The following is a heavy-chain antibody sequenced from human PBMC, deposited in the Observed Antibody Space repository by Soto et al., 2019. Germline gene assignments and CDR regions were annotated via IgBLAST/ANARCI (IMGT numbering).Heavy chain of an antibody. V-gene: IGHV4-34*01. CDR2: INHSGST. CDR1: GGSFSGYY. J-gene: IGHJ4*02. D-gene: IGHD5-18*01. CDR3: ARADTAMVDY. Sequence: SETLSLTCAAYGGSFSGYYWSWIRQPPGKGLAWIGEINHSGSTNYNPSLKSRVTISVDTSKNQFSLKLSSVTPAHTAVYYCARADTAMVDYWGQGTLVTVSS.